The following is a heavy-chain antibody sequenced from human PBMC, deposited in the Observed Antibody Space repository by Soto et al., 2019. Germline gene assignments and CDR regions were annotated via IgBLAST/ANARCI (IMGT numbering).Heavy chain of an antibody. CDR1: GFTFSGSA. D-gene: IGHD2-2*01. CDR3: ATIVVVPAADQVFDY. V-gene: IGHV3-73*01. Sequence: PGGSLRLSCAASGFTFSGSAMHWVRQASGKGLEWVGRIRNKADSYATAYAASVKGRFTISRDDSKNTAYLQMNSLKTEDTAVYYCATIVVVPAADQVFDYWGQGALVTVSS. J-gene: IGHJ4*02. CDR2: IRNKADSYAT.